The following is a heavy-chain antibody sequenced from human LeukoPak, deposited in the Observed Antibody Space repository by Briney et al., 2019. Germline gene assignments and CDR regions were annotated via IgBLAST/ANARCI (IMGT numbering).Heavy chain of an antibody. CDR1: GFTFSNAW. D-gene: IGHD4-23*01. V-gene: IGHV3-15*01. CDR2: IKSKTDGGTT. Sequence: PGGSLRLSCAASGFTFSNAWMSWVRQAPGKGLEWVGRIKSKTDGGTTDYAAPVKGRFTISRDDSKNTLYLQMNSLKTEDTAVYYCTTDFPAVTTVVTLVDYWGQGTLVTVSS. CDR3: TTDFPAVTTVVTLVDY. J-gene: IGHJ4*02.